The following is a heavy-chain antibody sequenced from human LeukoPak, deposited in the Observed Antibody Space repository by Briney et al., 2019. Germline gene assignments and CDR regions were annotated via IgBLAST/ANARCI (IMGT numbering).Heavy chain of an antibody. CDR1: GFTFSGYS. CDR3: ARVAPYYDFWSGYYIAYDY. D-gene: IGHD3-3*01. J-gene: IGHJ4*02. Sequence: GGSLRLSCAASGFTFSGYSMNWVRQAPGKGLEWVSSISSSSSYIYYADSVKGRFTISRDNAKNSLYLQMNSLRAEDTAVYYCARVAPYYDFWSGYYIAYDYWGQGTLVTVSS. V-gene: IGHV3-21*01. CDR2: ISSSSSYI.